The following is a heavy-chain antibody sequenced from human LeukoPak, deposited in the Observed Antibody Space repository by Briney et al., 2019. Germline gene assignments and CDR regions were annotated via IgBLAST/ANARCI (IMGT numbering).Heavy chain of an antibody. V-gene: IGHV3-7*01. Sequence: TGGSLRLSCPASGFTFSSYWMSWVRQAPGKGLEWVANIKQDGSEKYYVDSVKGRFTISRDNAKNSLYLQMNSLRAEDTAVYYCARDVGGVIASSHLGGQGTLVTVSS. CDR2: IKQDGSEK. CDR3: ARDVGGVIASSHL. CDR1: GFTFSSYW. J-gene: IGHJ4*02. D-gene: IGHD3-16*02.